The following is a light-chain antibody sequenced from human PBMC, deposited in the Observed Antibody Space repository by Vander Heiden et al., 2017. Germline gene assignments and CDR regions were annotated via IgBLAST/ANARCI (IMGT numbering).Light chain of an antibody. V-gene: IGLV1-44*01. CDR3: AAWDDSLNKV. Sequence: QSVLTQPPSASGTPGQRGTISCSGSSSNIGSNTVNWNQQLPGTAPKLLIYSNNQRPSGVPDRFSGSKSGTSASLAISGLQSEDEADYYCAAWDDSLNKVFGGGTKLTVL. CDR2: SNN. CDR1: SSNIGSNT. J-gene: IGLJ2*01.